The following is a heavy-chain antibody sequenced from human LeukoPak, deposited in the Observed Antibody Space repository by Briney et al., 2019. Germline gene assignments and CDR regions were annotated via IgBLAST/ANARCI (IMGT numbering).Heavy chain of an antibody. CDR3: TRVRSGTTVYYYMDV. Sequence: GGSLRLSCAASGFTFSGSAMHWVRQASGEGLEWVGRIRSKANSYATAYAASVKGRFTISRDDSKNTAYLQMNSLKSEDRAVYYCTRVRSGTTVYYYMDVWGKGTTVTVSS. J-gene: IGHJ6*03. CDR1: GFTFSGSA. V-gene: IGHV3-73*01. CDR2: IRSKANSYAT. D-gene: IGHD3-10*01.